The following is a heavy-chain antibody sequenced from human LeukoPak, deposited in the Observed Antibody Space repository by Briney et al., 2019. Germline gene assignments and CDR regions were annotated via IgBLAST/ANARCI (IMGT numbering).Heavy chain of an antibody. CDR3: ARVGGYPSRRYNWFDP. J-gene: IGHJ5*02. D-gene: IGHD3-22*01. Sequence: GASVKVSCKASGYTFTSYDINWVRQATGQGLEWMGWMNPNSGNTGYAQKFQGRVTMTRNTSISTAYMELSSLRSEDTAVYYCARVGGYPSRRYNWFDPWGQGTLVTVSS. CDR1: GYTFTSYD. CDR2: MNPNSGNT. V-gene: IGHV1-8*01.